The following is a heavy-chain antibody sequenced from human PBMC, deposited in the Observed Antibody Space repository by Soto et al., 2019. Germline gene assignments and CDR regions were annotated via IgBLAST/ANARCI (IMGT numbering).Heavy chain of an antibody. V-gene: IGHV4-34*01. CDR1: GGSFSGYY. CDR2: INHSGST. CDR3: ARVSGIYYYGMDV. D-gene: IGHD3-10*01. Sequence: QVQLQQWGAGLLKPSETLSLTCAVYGGSFSGYYWSWIRQPPGKGLEWIGEINHSGSTNYNPSLKGRVTISVDTSKNQCSRKLSSGTAADTAVYYCARVSGIYYYGMDVWGQGTTVTVSS. J-gene: IGHJ6*02.